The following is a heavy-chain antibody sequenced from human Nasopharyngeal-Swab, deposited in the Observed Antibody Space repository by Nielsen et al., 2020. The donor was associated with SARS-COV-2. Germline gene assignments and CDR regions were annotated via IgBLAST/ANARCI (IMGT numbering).Heavy chain of an antibody. CDR3: TRRAMVSRYYYYYGMDV. CDR1: GFTFSGSA. J-gene: IGHJ6*02. Sequence: GGSLRLSCAASGFTFSGSAMHWVRQTPGKGLERVGRIRSKANSYATAYAASVKGRFTISRDDSKNTAYLQMNSLKTEDTAVYYCTRRAMVSRYYYYYGMDVWGQGTTVTVSS. CDR2: IRSKANSYAT. V-gene: IGHV3-73*01. D-gene: IGHD5-18*01.